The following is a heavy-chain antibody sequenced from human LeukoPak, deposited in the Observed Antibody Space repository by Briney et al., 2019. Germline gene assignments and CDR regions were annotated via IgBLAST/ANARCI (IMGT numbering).Heavy chain of an antibody. CDR1: GFTFSSYT. CDR2: ITSSGSTI. V-gene: IGHV3-48*01. CDR3: AKEIWPTVTTPGHTHFDY. J-gene: IGHJ4*02. D-gene: IGHD4-17*01. Sequence: PGGSLRLSCAASGFTFSSYTMNWVRQAPGKGPEWVSSITSSGSTIYYADSVKGRFTISRDNSKNTLCLQMNSLRAEDTAVYYCAKEIWPTVTTPGHTHFDYWGQGTLVTVSS.